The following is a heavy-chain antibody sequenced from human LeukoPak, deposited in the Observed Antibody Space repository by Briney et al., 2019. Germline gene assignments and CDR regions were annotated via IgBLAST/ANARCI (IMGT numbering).Heavy chain of an antibody. CDR2: ISYDGSNK. CDR3: AKNILPGEWLVNC. D-gene: IGHD6-19*01. V-gene: IGHV3-30*18. CDR1: GFAFSSYG. J-gene: IGHJ4*02. Sequence: GGSLRLSCAASGFAFSSYGMHWVRQAPGKGLEWVAVISYDGSNKYYADSVKGRFTISRDNSKNTLYLQMNSLRAEDTAVYYCAKNILPGEWLVNCWGQGTLVTVSS.